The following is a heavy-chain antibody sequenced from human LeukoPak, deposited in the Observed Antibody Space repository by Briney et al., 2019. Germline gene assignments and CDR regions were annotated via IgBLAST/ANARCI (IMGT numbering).Heavy chain of an antibody. J-gene: IGHJ4*02. V-gene: IGHV3-23*01. CDR1: GFTFSSYA. CDR3: AKVMTRTMVRGVPPSDY. D-gene: IGHD3-10*01. Sequence: GGSLSLSCAASGFTFSSYAMSGVRQAPGKGLEWVSAISGSGGSTYYADSVKGRFTISRDNSKNTLYLQMNSLRAEDTAVYYCAKVMTRTMVRGVPPSDYWGQGTLVTVSS. CDR2: ISGSGGST.